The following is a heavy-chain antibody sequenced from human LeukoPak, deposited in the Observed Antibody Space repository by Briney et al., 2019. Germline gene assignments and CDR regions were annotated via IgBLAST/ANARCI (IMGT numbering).Heavy chain of an antibody. Sequence: GGSLRLSCAASGFTFSSYAMHWVRRSLGKGLEWVAVMSYDGFNKYYADSVKGRFTISRDNSKNTLYLQMNSLRAEDTAVYYCAKTKGYSYGYYFDYWGQGTLVTVSS. V-gene: IGHV3-30*18. CDR1: GFTFSSYA. CDR3: AKTKGYSYGYYFDY. J-gene: IGHJ4*02. CDR2: MSYDGFNK. D-gene: IGHD5-18*01.